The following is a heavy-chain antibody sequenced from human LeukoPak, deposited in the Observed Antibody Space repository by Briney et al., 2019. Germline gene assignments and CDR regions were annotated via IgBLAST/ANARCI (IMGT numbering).Heavy chain of an antibody. CDR1: GFTFSSYE. Sequence: PGGSLRLSCAASGFTFSSYEMNWVRQAPGKGLEWVSYISSSGSTIYYADSVKGRFTISRDNAKNSLYLQMNSLRAEDTAVYYCARGQYGSGSYYNWDYYYGMDVWGQGTTVTVSS. CDR3: ARGQYGSGSYYNWDYYYGMDV. CDR2: ISSSGSTI. V-gene: IGHV3-48*03. D-gene: IGHD3-10*01. J-gene: IGHJ6*02.